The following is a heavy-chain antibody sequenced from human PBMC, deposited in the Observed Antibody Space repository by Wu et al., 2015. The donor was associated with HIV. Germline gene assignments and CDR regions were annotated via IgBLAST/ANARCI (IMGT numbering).Heavy chain of an antibody. CDR1: GVTFSDYA. V-gene: IGHV1-69*01. CDR2: IIPMFGSA. J-gene: IGHJ5*02. Sequence: QVQLVQSGAEVKKPGSSVTVSCKASGVTFSDYAINWVRQAPGRGLAWMGGIIPMFGSAKYAQNFQGRVTITADESTSTAYMELSSLRSEDTAVYYCASLSQNQLASPSWGQGTLVTVSS. D-gene: IGHD6-13*01. CDR3: ASLSQNQLASPS.